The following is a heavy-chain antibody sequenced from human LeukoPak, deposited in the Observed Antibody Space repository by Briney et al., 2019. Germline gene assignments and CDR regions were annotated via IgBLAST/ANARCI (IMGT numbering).Heavy chain of an antibody. V-gene: IGHV3-21*01. D-gene: IGHD6-19*01. CDR2: ISSSSSYI. Sequence: PGGSLRLSRAASGFTFSSYSMTWVRQAPGRGLEGVSSISSSSSYIYYADSVKGRLTITRENAKNSLYLQMNSLRAEDTAVYYCARFIGPEYSSGWYEHYWGQGTLVTVSS. CDR1: GFTFSSYS. J-gene: IGHJ4*02. CDR3: ARFIGPEYSSGWYEHY.